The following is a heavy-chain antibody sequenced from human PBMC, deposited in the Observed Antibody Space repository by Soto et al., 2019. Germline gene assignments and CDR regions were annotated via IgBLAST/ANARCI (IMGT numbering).Heavy chain of an antibody. V-gene: IGHV3-23*01. CDR3: AKDPNPKVRRPSDFGY. CDR2: ISGSGGST. CDR1: GFTFSSYA. J-gene: IGHJ4*02. D-gene: IGHD3-10*01. Sequence: TGGSLRLSCAASGFTFSSYAMSWVRQAPGKGLEWVSAISGSGGSTYYADSVKGRFTISRDNSKSTLYLQMNSLRAEDTAVYYCAKDPNPKVRRPSDFGYWGQGTLVTVSS.